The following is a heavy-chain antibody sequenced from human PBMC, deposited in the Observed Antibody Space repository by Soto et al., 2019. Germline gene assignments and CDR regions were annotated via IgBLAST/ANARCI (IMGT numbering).Heavy chain of an antibody. CDR2: IYYSGST. CDR1: GGSISSSSYY. Sequence: PSETLSLTCTVSGGSISSSSYYWGWIRQPPGKGLEWIGSIYYSGSTYYNPSLKSRVTISVDTSNNQFSLKLTSVTAADTAVYLCERGAITMIVVVNTHDAFDIWGQGTMVTVSS. J-gene: IGHJ3*02. CDR3: ERGAITMIVVVNTHDAFDI. D-gene: IGHD3-22*01. V-gene: IGHV4-39*01.